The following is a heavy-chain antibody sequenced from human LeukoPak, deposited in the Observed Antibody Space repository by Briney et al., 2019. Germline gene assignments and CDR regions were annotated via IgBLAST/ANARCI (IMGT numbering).Heavy chain of an antibody. CDR1: GGSFSDYY. V-gene: IGHV4-59*08. D-gene: IGHD4-17*01. CDR3: ARLGVNDYGDYAPFFDY. Sequence: PSETLSLTCAVYGGSFSDYYWTWIRQPPGKGLEWIGYIYYSGSTNYNPSLKSRVTISVDTSKNQFSLKLSSVTAADTAVYYCARLGVNDYGDYAPFFDYWGQGTLVTVSS. CDR2: IYYSGST. J-gene: IGHJ4*02.